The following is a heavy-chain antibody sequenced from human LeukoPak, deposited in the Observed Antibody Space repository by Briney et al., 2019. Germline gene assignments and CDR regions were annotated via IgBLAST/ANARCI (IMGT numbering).Heavy chain of an antibody. CDR2: IYYDGSVK. D-gene: IGHD5-18*01. Sequence: GRSLRLSCAASGFTFSIYAMHWVRQAPGQGLEWVAIIYYDGSVKYYADSVKGRFTISRDSSKNTVYLIMNRLRADDTAVYYCARGGGVDAAMALDYWGQGTLVAVSS. V-gene: IGHV3-33*01. CDR3: ARGGGVDAAMALDY. J-gene: IGHJ4*02. CDR1: GFTFSIYA.